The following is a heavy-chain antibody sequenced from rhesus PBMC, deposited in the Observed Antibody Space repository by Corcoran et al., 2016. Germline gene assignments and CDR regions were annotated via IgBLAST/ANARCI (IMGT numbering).Heavy chain of an antibody. D-gene: IGHD2-21*01. CDR1: GGSFSRYW. J-gene: IGHJ5-2*02. CDR3: ARMVEYCTGSGCSEGSLDV. CDR2: INGTSGST. Sequence: QVQLQESGPGLVKPSETLSLTCAVSGGSFSRYWWSWVRQPPGTGLAGVGEINGTSGSTNDNPSLKSRVSISKDASKNQFSRKLSSVTAADTAVYYCARMVEYCTGSGCSEGSLDVWGRGVLVTVSS. V-gene: IGHV4-80*01.